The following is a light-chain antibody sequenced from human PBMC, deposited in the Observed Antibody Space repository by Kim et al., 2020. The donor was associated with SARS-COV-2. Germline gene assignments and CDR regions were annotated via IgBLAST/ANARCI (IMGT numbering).Light chain of an antibody. Sequence: APGKKARRPCGQNNVGSQDVPRYQQKPAHAPVLVNHYQSDRPSGIPERFSGSNSGNTATLTISRVEAGDEADYYCQVWDSSSDHYVFGTGTKVTVL. CDR1: NVGSQD. CDR3: QVWDSSSDHYV. J-gene: IGLJ1*01. CDR2: YQS. V-gene: IGLV3-21*04.